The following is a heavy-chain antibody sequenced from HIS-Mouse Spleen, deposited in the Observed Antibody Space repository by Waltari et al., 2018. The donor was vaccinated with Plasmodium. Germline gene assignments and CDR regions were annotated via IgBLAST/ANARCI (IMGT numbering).Heavy chain of an antibody. D-gene: IGHD1-26*01. Sequence: QLQLQESGPGLVKPSETLSLTCTVSGGSISSSSYYWGWIRQPPGKGLEGIGSIDYSGRTYYNPSLKSRVTISVDTSKNQFSLKLSSVTAADTAVYYCARRGGSYYYFDYWGQGTLVTVSS. J-gene: IGHJ4*02. V-gene: IGHV4-39*01. CDR1: GGSISSSSYY. CDR2: IDYSGRT. CDR3: ARRGGSYYYFDY.